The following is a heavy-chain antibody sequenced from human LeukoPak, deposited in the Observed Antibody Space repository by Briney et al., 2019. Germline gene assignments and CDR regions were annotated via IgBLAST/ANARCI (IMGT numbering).Heavy chain of an antibody. J-gene: IGHJ4*02. V-gene: IGHV4-38-2*02. CDR1: GYSISSGYY. Sequence: SETLSLTCAVSGYSISSGYYWGWIRQPPGKGLEWIGSIYHSGSTYYNPSLKSRVTISVDTSKNQFSLKLSSVTAADTAVYYCARDSPPDYWGQGTLATVSS. CDR2: IYHSGST. CDR3: ARDSPPDY.